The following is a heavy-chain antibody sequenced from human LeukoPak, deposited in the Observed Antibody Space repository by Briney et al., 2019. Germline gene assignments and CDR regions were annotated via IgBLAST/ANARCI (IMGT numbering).Heavy chain of an antibody. J-gene: IGHJ5*02. V-gene: IGHV4-61*02. CDR2: IYTSGRT. Sequence: SETLSLTRTVSGGSISSGSYYWSWIRQPGGKGLEWIGRIYTSGRTNYHPSLKSRVTISVDTSKNQFSLKLSSVTAADTAVYYCASGHYDFWSGLLDWFDPWGQGTLVTVSS. D-gene: IGHD3-3*01. CDR1: GGSISSGSYY. CDR3: ASGHYDFWSGLLDWFDP.